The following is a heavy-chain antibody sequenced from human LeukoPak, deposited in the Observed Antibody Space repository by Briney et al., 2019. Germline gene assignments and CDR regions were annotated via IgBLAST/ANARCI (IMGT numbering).Heavy chain of an antibody. CDR2: IYHSGST. V-gene: IGHV4-30-2*01. J-gene: IGHJ5*02. D-gene: IGHD3-3*01. CDR3: ARGGPPGRSRVVIANWFDP. CDR1: GGSISSGGYS. Sequence: PSQTLSLTCAVSGGSISSGGYSWSWIRQPPGKGLEWIGYIYHSGSTYYNPSLKSRVTISVDRSKNQFSLKLSSVTAADTAVYYCARGGPPGRSRVVIANWFDPWGQGTLVTVSS.